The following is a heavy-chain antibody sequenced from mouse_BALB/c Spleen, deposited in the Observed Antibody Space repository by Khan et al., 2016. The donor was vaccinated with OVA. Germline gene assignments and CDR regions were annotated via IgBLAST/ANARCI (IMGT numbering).Heavy chain of an antibody. Sequence: EVELVESGGGLVQPGGSRKLSCVASGFSFSRFGMHWVRQAPEKGLEWVAYISSGSSSIYYADTVKGRFTISRDNPKNTLFLQMTSLRSEDTAMNYYSRDSNFDYWGQGTTLTVSS. CDR3: SRDSNFDY. CDR2: ISSGSSSI. V-gene: IGHV5-17*02. CDR1: GFSFSRFG. J-gene: IGHJ2*01.